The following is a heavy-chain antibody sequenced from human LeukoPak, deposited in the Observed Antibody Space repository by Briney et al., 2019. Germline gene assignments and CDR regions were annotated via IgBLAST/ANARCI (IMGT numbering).Heavy chain of an antibody. CDR3: ARDYYDSSGSSWFDP. D-gene: IGHD3-22*01. CDR2: ISGSGGST. CDR1: GFTFSSYA. Sequence: GGSLRLSCAASGFTFSSYAMNWVRQAPGKGLEWVSSISGSGGSTYYADSVKGRFTISRDNSKNTLYLQMNSLRAKDTALYYCARDYYDSSGSSWFDPWGQGTLVTVSS. J-gene: IGHJ5*02. V-gene: IGHV3-23*01.